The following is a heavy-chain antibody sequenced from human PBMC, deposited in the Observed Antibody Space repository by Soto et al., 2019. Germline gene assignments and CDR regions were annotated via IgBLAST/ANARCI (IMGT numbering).Heavy chain of an antibody. V-gene: IGHV4-31*03. CDR2: IYYSGST. Sequence: SETLSLTCTVSGGSISSGGYYWSWIRQHPGKGLEWIGYIYYSGSTYYNPSLKSRVTISVDTSKNQFSLKLSSVTAADTAVYYCARGLPSPRRIAAAGTPNWFDPWGQGTLVTVSS. CDR3: ARGLPSPRRIAAAGTPNWFDP. CDR1: GGSISSGGYY. D-gene: IGHD6-13*01. J-gene: IGHJ5*02.